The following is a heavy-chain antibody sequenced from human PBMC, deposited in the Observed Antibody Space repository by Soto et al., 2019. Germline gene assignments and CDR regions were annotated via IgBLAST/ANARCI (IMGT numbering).Heavy chain of an antibody. D-gene: IGHD4-17*01. CDR2: IWYDGSNK. J-gene: IGHJ4*02. V-gene: IGHV3-33*01. Sequence: PGGSLRLSCAASGSTFSSYGMHWVRQAPGKGLEWVAVIWYDGSNKYYADSVKGRFTISRDNSKNTLYLQMNSLRAEDTAVYYCARDLSVYGDSGFDYWGQGTLVTVSS. CDR1: GSTFSSYG. CDR3: ARDLSVYGDSGFDY.